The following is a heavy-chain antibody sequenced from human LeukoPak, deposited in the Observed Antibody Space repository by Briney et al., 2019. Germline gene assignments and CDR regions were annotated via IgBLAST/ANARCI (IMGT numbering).Heavy chain of an antibody. CDR3: ARGGGDWAPDY. Sequence: SETLSLTCTVSGGSVSSGTHYWSWVRQPPGKGLEWIGRISTSGSTNYSPSLKSRVTMSVDTSQNQFSLKLSFVTAADTAMYYCARGGGDWAPDYWGQGTLVTVSS. V-gene: IGHV4-61*01. CDR1: GGSVSSGTHY. D-gene: IGHD2-21*02. J-gene: IGHJ4*02. CDR2: ISTSGST.